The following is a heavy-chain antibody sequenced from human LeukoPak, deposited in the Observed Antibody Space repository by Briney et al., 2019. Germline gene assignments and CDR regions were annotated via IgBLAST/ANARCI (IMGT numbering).Heavy chain of an antibody. Sequence: PSETLSLTCTVSGGSISSSSYYWGWIRQPPGKGLEWIGSIYYSGSTYYNPSLKSRVTISVDTSKNQFSLKLSSVTAADTAVYYCARHGRHASFYYYYGMDVWGQGTTVTVSS. CDR3: ARHGRHASFYYYYGMDV. CDR2: IYYSGST. D-gene: IGHD6-25*01. CDR1: GGSISSSSYY. J-gene: IGHJ6*02. V-gene: IGHV4-39*01.